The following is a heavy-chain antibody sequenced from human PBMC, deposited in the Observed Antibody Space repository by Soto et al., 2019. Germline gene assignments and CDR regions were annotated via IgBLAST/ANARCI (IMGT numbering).Heavy chain of an antibody. Sequence: QVQLVQSGAEVRKPGSSVKVSCKASGGTFSRHAISWVRQAPGQGLEWMGGIIPIFGTANHAQKFQGRVTIIADESTSTVYMEWSSLRCEDTAMYYCARGWGYDSNDYYYAYWGQGTLVIVSS. J-gene: IGHJ4*02. CDR3: ARGWGYDSNDYYYAY. CDR2: IIPIFGTA. CDR1: GGTFSRHA. V-gene: IGHV1-69*01. D-gene: IGHD3-22*01.